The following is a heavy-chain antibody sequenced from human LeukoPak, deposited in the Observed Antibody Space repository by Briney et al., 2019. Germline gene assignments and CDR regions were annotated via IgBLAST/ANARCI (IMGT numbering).Heavy chain of an antibody. D-gene: IGHD3-22*01. V-gene: IGHV3-43*01. CDR2: ISWDGGST. Sequence: PGGSLRLSCAASGFTFDDYTMHWVRQAPGKGLEWVSLISWDGGSTYYADSVKGRFTISRDNSKNTLYLQMNSLRAEDTAVYYCAKAPGTWLFTAQAYWGQGTLVTVSS. J-gene: IGHJ4*02. CDR1: GFTFDDYT. CDR3: AKAPGTWLFTAQAY.